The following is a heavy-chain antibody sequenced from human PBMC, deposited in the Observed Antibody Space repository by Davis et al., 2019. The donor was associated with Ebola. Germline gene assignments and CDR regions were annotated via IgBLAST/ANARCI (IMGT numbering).Heavy chain of an antibody. D-gene: IGHD3-16*02. CDR2: TRNKANSYTT. CDR3: ARHLGELSYPFDY. V-gene: IGHV3-72*01. Sequence: GESLKISCAASGFTFSDHYMDWVRQAPGRGLEWVGRTRNKANSYTTEYAASVKGRFTISRDDSKNSLYLQMNNLKTEDTAVYYCARHLGELSYPFDYWGQGTLVTVSS. CDR1: GFTFSDHY. J-gene: IGHJ4*02.